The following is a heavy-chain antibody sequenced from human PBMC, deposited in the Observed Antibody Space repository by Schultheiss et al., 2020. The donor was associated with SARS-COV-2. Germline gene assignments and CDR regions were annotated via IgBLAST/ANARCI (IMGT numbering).Heavy chain of an antibody. D-gene: IGHD1-26*01. J-gene: IGHJ4*02. CDR3: AKVPTRHGSYYYFDY. V-gene: IGHV3-73*01. Sequence: GGSLRLSCAASGFTFSGSAMHWVRQASGKGLEWVGRIRSKANSYATAYAASVKGRFTISRDDSKNTAYLQMNSLKTEDTAVYYCAKVPTRHGSYYYFDYWGQGTLVTVSS. CDR1: GFTFSGSA. CDR2: IRSKANSYAT.